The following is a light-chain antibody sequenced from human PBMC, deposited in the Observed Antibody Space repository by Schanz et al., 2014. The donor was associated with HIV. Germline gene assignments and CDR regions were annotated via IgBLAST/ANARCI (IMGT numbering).Light chain of an antibody. Sequence: QSVLTQAPSASGTPGQRVAISCSGSSANIGRNYVYWYQQLPGSPPKLLIQRNDQRPSGVPDRFSGSRSGTSASLAISGLRSEDEADYFCQSFDSSLSAVVFGGGTKVTVL. J-gene: IGLJ2*01. V-gene: IGLV1-47*01. CDR2: RND. CDR3: QSFDSSLSAVV. CDR1: SANIGRNY.